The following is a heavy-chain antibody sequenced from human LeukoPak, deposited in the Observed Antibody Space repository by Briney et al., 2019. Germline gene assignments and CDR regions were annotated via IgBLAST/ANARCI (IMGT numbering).Heavy chain of an antibody. V-gene: IGHV3-30*04. CDR3: TRDNRYYY. CDR2: ISYDGSNK. J-gene: IGHJ4*02. Sequence: PGRSLRLSCAASGFTFSSYAMHWVRQAPGKGLEWVAVISYDGSNKYYADSVKGRFTISRDNSKNTLYLQMNSLRAEDTAVYYCTRDNRYYYWGQGTVVTVSS. D-gene: IGHD2-21*01. CDR1: GFTFSSYA.